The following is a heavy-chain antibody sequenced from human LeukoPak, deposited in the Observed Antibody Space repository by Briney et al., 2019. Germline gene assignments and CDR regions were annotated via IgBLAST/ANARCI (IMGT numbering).Heavy chain of an antibody. CDR3: ARESREYGSGSYYRREVWFDP. Sequence: SETLSLTCTVSGGSISSYYWSWIRHPPGKGLEWIGYIYYSGSTNYNPSLKSRVTISVDTSKNQFSLKLSSVTAADTAVYYCARESREYGSGSYYRREVWFDPWGQGTLVTVSS. J-gene: IGHJ5*02. V-gene: IGHV4-59*01. CDR2: IYYSGST. CDR1: GGSISSYY. D-gene: IGHD3-10*01.